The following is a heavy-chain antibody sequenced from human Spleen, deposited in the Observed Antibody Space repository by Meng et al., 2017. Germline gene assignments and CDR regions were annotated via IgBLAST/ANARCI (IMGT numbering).Heavy chain of an antibody. Sequence: GESLKISCAASGFTFTKYTMHWVRQAPGKGLEWVAVISYDGRVKYYGDFVKGRYTISRDNAKNSLYLQMNSLRAEDTAVYYCARDRDYDILTGYYLYYYYYGMDVWGQGTTVTVSS. J-gene: IGHJ6*02. CDR1: GFTFTKYT. CDR3: ARDRDYDILTGYYLYYYYYGMDV. D-gene: IGHD3-9*01. CDR2: ISYDGRVK. V-gene: IGHV3-30*07.